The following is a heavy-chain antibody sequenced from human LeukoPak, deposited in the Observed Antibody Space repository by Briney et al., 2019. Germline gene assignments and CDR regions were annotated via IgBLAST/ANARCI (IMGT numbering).Heavy chain of an antibody. Sequence: SETLSLTCTVSGCSMSSGNNYWIWIRQPDGKGLEWIGRIYTSGSTNYNPSVKSRATISVDPSKNQFSLKLSSVTAADTAVFYCARGEIAVAGTFQHWGQGTLVTVSS. CDR1: GCSMSSGNNY. J-gene: IGHJ1*01. V-gene: IGHV4-61*02. D-gene: IGHD6-19*01. CDR2: IYTSGST. CDR3: ARGEIAVAGTFQH.